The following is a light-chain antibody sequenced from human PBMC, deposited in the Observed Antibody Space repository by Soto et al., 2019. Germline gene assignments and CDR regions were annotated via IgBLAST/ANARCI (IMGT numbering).Light chain of an antibody. CDR2: DVS. Sequence: QSALTQPASVSGSPGQSTTISCTGTSSDVGAYNHISWYQQHPGKAPKLLIYDVSNRPSGLSNRSSGSKSGNRPSLPVAGPQANEGPLNSFSPHASGSPLIFGGGT. CDR1: SSDVGAYNH. CDR3: SPHASGSPLI. J-gene: IGLJ2*01. V-gene: IGLV2-14*03.